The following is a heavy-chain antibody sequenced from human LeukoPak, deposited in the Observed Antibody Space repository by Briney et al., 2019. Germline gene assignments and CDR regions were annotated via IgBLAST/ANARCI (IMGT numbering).Heavy chain of an antibody. V-gene: IGHV4-59*08. J-gene: IGHJ5*02. CDR1: GGSISSYY. CDR2: IYYSGST. CDR3: AIGVAAAGTVWFDP. D-gene: IGHD6-13*01. Sequence: SETLFLTCTVSGGSISSYYWSWIRQPPGKGLEWIGYIYYSGSTNYNPSLKSRVTISVDTSKNQFSLKLSSVTAADTAVYYCAIGVAAAGTVWFDPWGQGTLVTVSS.